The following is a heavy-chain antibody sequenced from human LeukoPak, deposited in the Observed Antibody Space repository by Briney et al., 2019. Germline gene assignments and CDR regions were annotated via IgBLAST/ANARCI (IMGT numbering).Heavy chain of an antibody. CDR3: ARAQDFWSGYYDY. CDR1: GGSISSYY. Sequence: SETLSLTCTVSGGSISSYYWSWIRQPPGKGLEWIGYIYYSGSTNYNPSLKSRVTISVDTSKNQFSLKLSSVTAVDTAVYYCARAQDFWSGYYDYWGQGTLVTVSS. D-gene: IGHD3-3*01. CDR2: IYYSGST. J-gene: IGHJ4*02. V-gene: IGHV4-59*01.